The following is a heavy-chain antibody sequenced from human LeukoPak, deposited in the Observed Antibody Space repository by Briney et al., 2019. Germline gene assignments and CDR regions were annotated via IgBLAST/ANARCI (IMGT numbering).Heavy chain of an antibody. CDR3: ARILYSAYYLSIYHDY. CDR1: GGTFSSYA. J-gene: IGHJ4*02. Sequence: GSSVTVSFKASGGTFSSYAISWVLQAPGQGLEWMGRIIPILGIANYAQKFQGRVTINADKSTSTAYMELSSLRSEETSLYYCARILYSAYYLSIYHDYWGQGTLVTVSS. D-gene: IGHD5-12*01. CDR2: IIPILGIA. V-gene: IGHV1-69*04.